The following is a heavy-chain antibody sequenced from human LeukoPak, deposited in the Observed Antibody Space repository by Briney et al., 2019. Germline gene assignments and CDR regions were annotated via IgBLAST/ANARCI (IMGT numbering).Heavy chain of an antibody. CDR1: GGSINNYW. D-gene: IGHD5-12*01. CDR2: IYYSGST. V-gene: IGHV4-59*08. Sequence: PSETLSLTCSVSGGSINNYWWSWIRQPPGKGLEWIGYIYYSGSTNYNPSLKSRVTIPVDMSKNQFSLKLSSVTAADTAVYYCARQSGNGYSGYDFQAFDIWGQGTMVTVSS. CDR3: ARQSGNGYSGYDFQAFDI. J-gene: IGHJ3*02.